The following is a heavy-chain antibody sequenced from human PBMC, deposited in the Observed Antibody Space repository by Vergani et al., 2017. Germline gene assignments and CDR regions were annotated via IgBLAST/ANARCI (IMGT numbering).Heavy chain of an antibody. CDR1: GGTFSSYA. D-gene: IGHD1-20*01. J-gene: IGHJ3*02. CDR2: IIPIFGTA. CDR3: ASWDNWKTKQRHDAFDI. V-gene: IGHV1-69*01. Sequence: QVQLVQSGAEVKKPGSSVKVSCKASGGTFSSYAISWVRQAPGQGLEWMGGIIPIFGTANYAQKFQGRVTITADESTSTAYMELSSLRSEDTAVYYCASWDNWKTKQRHDAFDIWGQGTMVTVSS.